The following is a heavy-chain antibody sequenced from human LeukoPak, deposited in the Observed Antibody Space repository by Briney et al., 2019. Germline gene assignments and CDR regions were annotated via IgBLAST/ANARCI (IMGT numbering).Heavy chain of an antibody. J-gene: IGHJ4*02. CDR2: ISTSGTT. CDR1: GDSIRYCY. D-gene: IGHD6-13*01. CDR3: ARDVVAAAGTWDY. Sequence: ASETLSLTCTVSGDSIRYCYWSWIRQPAGKGLEWIGRISTSGTTNYNPSLKSRVTMSVDTSKNQFSLKLSSVTAAETAVYYCARDVVAAAGTWDYWGQGTLVTVS. V-gene: IGHV4-4*07.